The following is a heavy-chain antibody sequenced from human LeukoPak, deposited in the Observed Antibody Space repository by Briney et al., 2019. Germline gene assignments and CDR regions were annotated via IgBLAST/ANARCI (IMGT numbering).Heavy chain of an antibody. CDR2: INHSGST. V-gene: IGHV4-34*01. J-gene: IGHJ6*03. CDR3: ARGKPGGGDYYYYYYMDV. Sequence: PSETLSLTCAVYGGSFSGYYWSWIRQPPGKGLEWIGEINHSGSTYYNPSLKSRVTISVDTSKNQFSLKLSSVTAADTAVYYCARGKPGGGDYYYYYYMDVWGKGTTVTVSS. D-gene: IGHD3-16*01. CDR1: GGSFSGYY.